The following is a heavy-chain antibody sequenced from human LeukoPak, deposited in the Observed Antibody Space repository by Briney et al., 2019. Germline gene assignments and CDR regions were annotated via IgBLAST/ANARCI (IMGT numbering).Heavy chain of an antibody. J-gene: IGHJ4*02. CDR1: GGSISSYY. CDR3: ARAWNYYDSSGEVDY. CDR2: IYYSGRT. V-gene: IGHV4-59*01. D-gene: IGHD3-22*01. Sequence: KASETLSLTCTVSGGSISSYYWSWIRQPPGKGLEWIGYIYYSGRTNYNPSLKSRVTISVDTSKNQFSLKLSSVTAADTAVYYCARAWNYYDSSGEVDYWGQGTLVTVSS.